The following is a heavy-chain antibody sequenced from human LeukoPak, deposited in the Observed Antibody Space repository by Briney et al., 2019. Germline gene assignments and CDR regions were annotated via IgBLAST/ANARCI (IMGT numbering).Heavy chain of an antibody. V-gene: IGHV4-34*01. CDR2: INHSGRT. Sequence: SETLSLTCAVYGGSFSGDYWSWIRQPPGKGREWIGEINHSGRTNYNPSLKSRVTISVDTSKNQFSRKLSSVTAADTAVYYCARDRMTVVGATGAFDIWGQGTMVTVSS. CDR3: ARDRMTVVGATGAFDI. D-gene: IGHD1-26*01. CDR1: GGSFSGDY. J-gene: IGHJ3*02.